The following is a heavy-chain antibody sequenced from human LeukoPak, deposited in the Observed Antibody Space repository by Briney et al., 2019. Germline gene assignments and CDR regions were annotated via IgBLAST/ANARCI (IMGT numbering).Heavy chain of an antibody. J-gene: IGHJ3*02. CDR1: GYSISSGYY. CDR2: IYHSGST. Sequence: SETLSLTCAVSGYSISSGYYWGWSRQPPGKGLEWIGSIYHSGSTYYNPSLNIRVTISVDTSKNQFSLKLSSVTAADTAVYYCATSSLWPYAFDIWGQGTMVTVSS. D-gene: IGHD3-10*01. V-gene: IGHV4-38-2*01. CDR3: ATSSLWPYAFDI.